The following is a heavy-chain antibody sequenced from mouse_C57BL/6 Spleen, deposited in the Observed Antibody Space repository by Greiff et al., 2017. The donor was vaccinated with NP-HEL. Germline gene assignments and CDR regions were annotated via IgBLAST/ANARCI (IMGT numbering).Heavy chain of an antibody. CDR1: GYTFTGYW. V-gene: IGHV1-9*01. Sequence: QVQLQQSGAELMKPGASVKLSCKATGYTFTGYWIEWVKQRPGHGLEWIGEILPGSGSTNYNEKFKSKATLTVDTSSSTAYMQLSSLTSEDSAVYYCAREGDSSGYPFAYWGQGTLVTVSA. CDR3: AREGDSSGYPFAY. J-gene: IGHJ3*01. D-gene: IGHD3-2*02. CDR2: ILPGSGST.